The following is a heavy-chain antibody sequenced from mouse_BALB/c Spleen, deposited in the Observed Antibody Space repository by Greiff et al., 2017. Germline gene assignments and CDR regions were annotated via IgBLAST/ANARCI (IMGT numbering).Heavy chain of an antibody. D-gene: IGHD2-2*01. J-gene: IGHJ4*01. CDR1: GFSLTSYG. Sequence: QVQLQQSGPGLVQPSQSLSITCTVSGFSLTSYGVHWVRQSPGKGLEWLGVIWSGGSTDYNAAFISRLSISKDNSKSQVFFKMNSLQANDTAIYYCARREGRLHAMDYWGQGTSVTVSS. CDR3: ARREGRLHAMDY. CDR2: IWSGGST. V-gene: IGHV2-2*02.